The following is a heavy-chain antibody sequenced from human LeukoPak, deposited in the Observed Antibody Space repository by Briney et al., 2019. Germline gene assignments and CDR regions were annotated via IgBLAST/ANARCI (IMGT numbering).Heavy chain of an antibody. CDR1: GFTFSSYS. J-gene: IGHJ4*02. V-gene: IGHV3-21*01. CDR3: ARLGIAAASSYYYFDY. D-gene: IGHD6-13*01. Sequence: PGGSLRLSCAASGFTFSSYSMNWARQAPGKGLEWVSSISSSSSYIYYADSVKGRFTISRDNAKNSLYLQMNSLRAEDTAVYYCARLGIAAASSYYYFDYWGQGTLVTVSS. CDR2: ISSSSSYI.